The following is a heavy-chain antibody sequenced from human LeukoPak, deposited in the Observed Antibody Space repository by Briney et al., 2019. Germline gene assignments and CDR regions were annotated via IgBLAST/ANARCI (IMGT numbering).Heavy chain of an antibody. CDR3: AKDMGRARYGSGSYWMYYFDY. D-gene: IGHD3-10*01. J-gene: IGHJ4*02. Sequence: GGSLRLSCAASGFTFSSYGMNWVRQAPGKGLEWVSGIGPSGSSTYYADSVKGRFTISRDNSKNTMYVQMNSLRAEDTAVYYCAKDMGRARYGSGSYWMYYFDYWGQGTLVTVSS. CDR1: GFTFSSYG. V-gene: IGHV3-23*01. CDR2: IGPSGSST.